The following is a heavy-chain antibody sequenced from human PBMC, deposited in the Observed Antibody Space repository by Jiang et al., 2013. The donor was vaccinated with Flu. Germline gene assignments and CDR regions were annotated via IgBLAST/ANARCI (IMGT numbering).Heavy chain of an antibody. J-gene: IGHJ6*04. V-gene: IGHV3-23*04. CDR2: ISGSGGST. CDR1: GFTFSSYA. Sequence: QLVESGGGLVQPGGSLRLSCAASGFTFSSYAMSWVRQAPGKGLEWVSAISGSGGSTYYADSVKGRFTISRDNSKNTLYLQMNSLRAEDTAVYYCAKGGGRLWFGELYSGMDVWGKGTTVTVSS. D-gene: IGHD3-10*01. CDR3: AKGGGRLWFGELYSGMDV.